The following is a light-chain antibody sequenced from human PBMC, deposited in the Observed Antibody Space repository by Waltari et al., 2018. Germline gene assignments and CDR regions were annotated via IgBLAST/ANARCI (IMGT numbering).Light chain of an antibody. V-gene: IGKV3-20*01. J-gene: IGKJ1*01. Sequence: EIVLTQSPGTLSLSPGESATLHCRTSQSVTRALAWYQQKPGQAPRHLIYGASNRTTGIPDRFSGSGSGTDFTLTISSLEPEDVAVYYCKHYLRLPVTFGQGTKVEVK. CDR1: QSVTRA. CDR3: KHYLRLPVT. CDR2: GAS.